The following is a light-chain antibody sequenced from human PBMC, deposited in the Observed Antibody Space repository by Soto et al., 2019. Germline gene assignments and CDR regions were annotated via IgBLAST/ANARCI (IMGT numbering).Light chain of an antibody. CDR3: CSYAGSSTFV. V-gene: IGLV2-23*01. J-gene: IGLJ1*01. CDR1: NSDVGSYNL. Sequence: QSALTQPASGSGSPGRSITISCTGTNSDVGSYNLVSWYQQHPGKAPKLMIYEGSKRPSGVSNRFSGSKSGNTASLTISGLQAEDEADYYCCSYAGSSTFVFGTGTKVTAL. CDR2: EGS.